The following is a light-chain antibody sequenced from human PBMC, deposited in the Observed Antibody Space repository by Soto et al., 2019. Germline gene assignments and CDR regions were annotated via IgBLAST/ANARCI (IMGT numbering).Light chain of an antibody. CDR1: SSDIGAYNY. J-gene: IGLJ1*01. CDR2: EVT. V-gene: IGLV2-8*01. Sequence: QSALTQPPSASGSPGQSVTISCTGTSSDIGAYNYVSWYQQHPGKVPKLIIHEVTRRPSGVPDRFSASKSGNTASLTFSGHQAEDDADYYSRSHARADNFYVFGTGSKVTLL. CDR3: RSHARADNFYV.